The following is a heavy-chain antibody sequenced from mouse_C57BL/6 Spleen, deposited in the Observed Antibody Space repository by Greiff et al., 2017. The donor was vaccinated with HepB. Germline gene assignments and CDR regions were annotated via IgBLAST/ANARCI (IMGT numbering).Heavy chain of an antibody. CDR1: GYSITSGYY. CDR3: ATGFVYFDY. Sequence: DVKLQESGPGLVKPSQSLSLTCSVTGYSITSGYYWNWIRQFPGNKLEWMGYISYDGSNNYNPSLKNRISITRDTSKNQFFLKLNSVTTEDTATYYCATGFVYFDYWGQGTTLTVSS. CDR2: ISYDGSN. V-gene: IGHV3-6*01. J-gene: IGHJ2*01.